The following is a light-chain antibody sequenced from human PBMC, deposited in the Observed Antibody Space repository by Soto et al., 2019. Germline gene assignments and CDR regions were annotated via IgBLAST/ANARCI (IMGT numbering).Light chain of an antibody. V-gene: IGKV3-15*01. J-gene: IGKJ2*01. CDR2: GAF. Sequence: EIVMTQSPATLSGSPRERAALSCVASQSVSSNLAWYQQKPGQAPSLLIYGAFTRATGIPARFSGSGSGTEFTLTISTLQSEDFAVYYCQQYKNRPPYTVGRGAKVDI. CDR3: QQYKNRPPYT. CDR1: QSVSSN.